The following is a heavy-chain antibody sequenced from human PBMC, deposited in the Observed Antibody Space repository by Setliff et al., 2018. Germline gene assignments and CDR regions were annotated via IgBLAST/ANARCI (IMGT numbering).Heavy chain of an antibody. Sequence: PGGSLRLSCAASGFTFSDYYMNWIRQAPGKGLEWVANIKQVGSEKYYVDSVKGRFTISRDNAKNSLYLQMNSLRAEDTAVYYCARDGGEYWGQGTLVTVSS. D-gene: IGHD3-16*01. CDR1: GFTFSDYY. J-gene: IGHJ4*02. CDR2: IKQVGSEK. CDR3: ARDGGEY. V-gene: IGHV3-7*01.